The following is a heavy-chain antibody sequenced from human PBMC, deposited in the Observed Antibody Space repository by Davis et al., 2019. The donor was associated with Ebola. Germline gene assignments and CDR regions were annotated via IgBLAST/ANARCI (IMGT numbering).Heavy chain of an antibody. CDR2: LSYDGSNK. CDR3: ASHFASHRNYVGPYYGMDV. CDR1: GFTFSTYA. V-gene: IGHV3-30*03. Sequence: PGGSLRLSFTASGFTFSTYAMHWVRQAPGKGLEWMAVLSYDGSNKNYAAPVKGRFTISRDNSKNTLYLQMNSLRAEDTAVYYCASHFASHRNYVGPYYGMDVWGQGTTVTVSS. D-gene: IGHD3-16*01. J-gene: IGHJ6*02.